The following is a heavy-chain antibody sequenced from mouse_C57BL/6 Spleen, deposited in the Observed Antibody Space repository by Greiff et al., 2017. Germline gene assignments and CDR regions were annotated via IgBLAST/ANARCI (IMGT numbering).Heavy chain of an antibody. CDR1: GYTFTSYW. J-gene: IGHJ4*01. CDR3: AARLREDAMDY. V-gene: IGHV1-69*01. Sequence: QVQLQQPGAELVMPGASVKLSCKASGYTFTSYWMHWVKQRPGQGLEWIGEIDPYDSYTNYNQKFKGKSTLTVDKSSSTAYMQLSRLTSEDSAVCYCAARLREDAMDYWGQGTSVTVSA. CDR2: IDPYDSYT.